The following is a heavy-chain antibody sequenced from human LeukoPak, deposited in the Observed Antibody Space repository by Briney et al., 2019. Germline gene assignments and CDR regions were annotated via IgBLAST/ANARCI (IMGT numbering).Heavy chain of an antibody. CDR3: VRVVCGGDCPDAFDI. CDR1: GFTFSSYW. J-gene: IGHJ3*02. V-gene: IGHV3-74*01. CDR2: INTDGSST. D-gene: IGHD2-21*01. Sequence: GGSLRLSCAASGFTFSSYWMHWVRQAPGKGLAWVSRINTDGSSTRYADSVKGRFTISRDHAKNPLYLQMKSLRAEDTAVYYCVRVVCGGDCPDAFDIWGEGTMVTVSS.